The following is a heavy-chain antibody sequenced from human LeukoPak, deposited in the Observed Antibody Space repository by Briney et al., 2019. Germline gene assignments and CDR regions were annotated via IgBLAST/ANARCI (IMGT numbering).Heavy chain of an antibody. CDR2: IYYNGNT. CDR1: GGPISRNSYY. D-gene: IGHD5-18*01. Sequence: PSETLSLTCTVSGGPISRNSYYWAWIRQPPGKELEWIGSIYYNGNTFYNPSLKSRVTIFVDTSKSQFSLKLSSVTAADTAVYYCARHYSDGGPTPDHGWGGIMSPFDYWGQGTLVTVSS. J-gene: IGHJ4*02. V-gene: IGHV4-39*01. CDR3: ARHYSDGGPTPDHGWGGIMSPFDY.